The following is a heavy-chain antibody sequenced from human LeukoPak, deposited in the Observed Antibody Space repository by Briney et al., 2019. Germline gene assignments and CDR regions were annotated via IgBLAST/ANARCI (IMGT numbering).Heavy chain of an antibody. CDR2: ISWNSGSA. CDR3: AKDRTYSGYDALDY. J-gene: IGHJ4*02. CDR1: GFNFDDYS. D-gene: IGHD5-12*01. Sequence: GRSLRLSCAASGFNFDDYSMHWIRQAPGKGLEWVSGISWNSGSAGYADSVKGRFTISRDNAKNSLYLQMNSLRTEDTALYHCAKDRTYSGYDALDYWGQGTLVTVSS. V-gene: IGHV3-9*01.